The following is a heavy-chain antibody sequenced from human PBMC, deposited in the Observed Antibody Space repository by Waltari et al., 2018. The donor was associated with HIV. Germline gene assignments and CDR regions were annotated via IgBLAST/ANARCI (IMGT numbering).Heavy chain of an antibody. J-gene: IGHJ1*01. CDR1: GGSISSSSYY. D-gene: IGHD2-21*02. V-gene: IGHV4-39*07. Sequence: QLQLQESGPGLVKPSETLSLTCTVSGGSISSSSYYWGWIRQPPGKGLEWIGSIYYSGSTYYNPSLKIRVTISVDTSKNQFSLKLSSVTAADTAVYYCASSQGGVCGGDCYSSEYFQHWGQGTLVTVSS. CDR2: IYYSGST. CDR3: ASSQGGVCGGDCYSSEYFQH.